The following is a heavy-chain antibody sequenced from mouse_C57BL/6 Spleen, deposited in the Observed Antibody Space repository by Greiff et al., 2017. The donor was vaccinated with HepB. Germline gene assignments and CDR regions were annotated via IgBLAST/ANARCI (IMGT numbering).Heavy chain of an antibody. J-gene: IGHJ2*01. CDR3: ARPLTGTRRGYFDY. CDR2: ISSGSSTI. CDR1: GFTFSDYG. Sequence: EVKVEESGGGLVKPGGSLKLSCAASGFTFSDYGMHWVRQAPEKGLEWVAYISSGSSTIYYADTVKGRFTISRDNAKNTLFLQMTSLRSEDTAMYYCARPLTGTRRGYFDYWGQGTTLTVSS. V-gene: IGHV5-17*01. D-gene: IGHD4-1*01.